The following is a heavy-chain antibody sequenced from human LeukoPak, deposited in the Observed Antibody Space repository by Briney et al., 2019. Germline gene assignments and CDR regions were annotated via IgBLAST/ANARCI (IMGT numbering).Heavy chain of an antibody. Sequence: SETLSLTCTVSGGSISSYYWSWIRQPPGKGLEWIGYISYSGSTNYNPSLKSRVTISVDTSKNQFSLKLSSVTTADTAVYYCVVGAATDRGAFDIWGQGTMVTVSS. CDR2: ISYSGST. CDR1: GGSISSYY. V-gene: IGHV4-59*01. CDR3: VVGAATDRGAFDI. D-gene: IGHD1-14*01. J-gene: IGHJ3*02.